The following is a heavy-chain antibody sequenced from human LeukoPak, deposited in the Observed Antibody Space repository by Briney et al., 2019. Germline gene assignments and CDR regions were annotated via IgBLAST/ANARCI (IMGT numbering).Heavy chain of an antibody. Sequence: GGSLRLSCAASGFTFSSYGMSWVRQAPGKWLEWVSAISGSGDSTYYADSVKGRFTISRDNSKNTLYLQMNSLRVEDTAVYHCAKGSSGYDWGYYYMDVWGKGTTVTVSS. CDR1: GFTFSSYG. CDR3: AKGSSGYDWGYYYMDV. D-gene: IGHD5-12*01. CDR2: ISGSGDST. J-gene: IGHJ6*03. V-gene: IGHV3-23*01.